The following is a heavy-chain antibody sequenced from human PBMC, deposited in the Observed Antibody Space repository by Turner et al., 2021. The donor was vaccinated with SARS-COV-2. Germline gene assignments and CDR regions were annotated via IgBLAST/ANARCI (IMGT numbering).Heavy chain of an antibody. V-gene: IGHV1-2*02. J-gene: IGHJ4*02. CDR2: INPKSGDT. CDR3: ARVGGSGWYGS. D-gene: IGHD6-19*01. CDR1: GYTFSAYN. Sequence: QVQMVQSGTAVKKPGASVKVSCETSGYTFSAYNILWVRQAPGQGLVWMAWINPKSGDTEFAQKFQGRVTVTRDMSISTAYMGLNNLRSADTAVYYCARVGGSGWYGSWGQGTLVTVSS.